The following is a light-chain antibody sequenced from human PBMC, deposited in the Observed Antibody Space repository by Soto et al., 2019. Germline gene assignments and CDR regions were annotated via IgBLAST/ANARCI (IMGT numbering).Light chain of an antibody. J-gene: IGKJ1*01. V-gene: IGKV3-11*01. Sequence: TXSLSPGERATLSCRASQSVSSYLAWYQQKPGQAPRLLITDASNRATGIPARFSGSGSGTDFTLTISILEPEDFAVYYCQQRTNWPPTFGQGTKVEIK. CDR2: DAS. CDR3: QQRTNWPPT. CDR1: QSVSSY.